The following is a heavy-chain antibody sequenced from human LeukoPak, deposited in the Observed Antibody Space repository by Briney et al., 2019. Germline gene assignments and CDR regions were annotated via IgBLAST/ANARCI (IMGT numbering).Heavy chain of an antibody. J-gene: IGHJ4*02. CDR3: AKTTSGYASSFAC. V-gene: IGHV3-9*01. CDR2: ISWNGNSI. CDR1: GFTFDDYA. Sequence: PGRSLRLSCAASGFTFDDYAMNWVRQAPGQGLEWVSGISWNGNSIDYADSVKGRFTISRDNAKNSLYLQMNSLRAEDSALYFCAKTTSGYASSFACWGQGTLVTVSS. D-gene: IGHD2-2*01.